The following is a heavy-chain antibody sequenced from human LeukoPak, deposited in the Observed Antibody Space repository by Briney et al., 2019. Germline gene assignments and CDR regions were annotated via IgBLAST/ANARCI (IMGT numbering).Heavy chain of an antibody. D-gene: IGHD1-1*01. CDR3: AKANWVSNADAVW. V-gene: IGHV3-13*01. Sequence: PGGSLRLSCAASGFTFGSYDMHWVRQATGKGLEWVSAIGTAGDTYYPGSVKGRFTLSRDDSRNTVYLQMNNLRVEDTAIYYCAKANWVSNADAVWWGQGIQVTVFS. J-gene: IGHJ4*02. CDR1: GFTFGSYD. CDR2: IGTAGDT.